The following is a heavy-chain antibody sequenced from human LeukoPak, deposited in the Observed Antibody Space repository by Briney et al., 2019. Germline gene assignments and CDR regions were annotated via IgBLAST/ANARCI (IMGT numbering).Heavy chain of an antibody. D-gene: IGHD3-3*01. CDR3: ARDSTYYDFWSGYNYYYYYYGMDV. CDR1: GFTFSSYS. Sequence: PGGSLRLSCAASGFTFSSYSMNWVRQAPGKGLEWVSSISSSSSYIYYADSVKGRFTISRDNAKNSLYLQMNSLRAEDTAVYYCARDSTYYDFWSGYNYYYYYYGMDVWGQGTTVTVSS. CDR2: ISSSSSYI. V-gene: IGHV3-21*01. J-gene: IGHJ6*02.